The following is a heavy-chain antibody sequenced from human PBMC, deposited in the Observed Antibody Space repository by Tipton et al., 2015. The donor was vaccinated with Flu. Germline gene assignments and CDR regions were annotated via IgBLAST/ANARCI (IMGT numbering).Heavy chain of an antibody. J-gene: IGHJ4*02. CDR1: GGSFSGYD. V-gene: IGHV4-34*01. D-gene: IGHD2-2*01. CDR3: ARDPSLGMPEYFDS. CDR2: INHSGST. Sequence: TLSLTCAVYGGSFSGYDWSWIRQPPGKGLEWIGEINHSGSTNYNPSLKSRVTILVDTSKNQFSLKVSSVTAADTAVYFCARDPSLGMPEYFDSWGQGTLVTVSS.